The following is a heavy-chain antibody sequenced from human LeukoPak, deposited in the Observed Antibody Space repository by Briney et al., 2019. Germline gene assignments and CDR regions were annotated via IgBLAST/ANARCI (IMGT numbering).Heavy chain of an antibody. Sequence: PGGSLRLSCAASGFTFSDYYMSWIRQAPGKGLEWVSYISSSGSTIYYADSVKGRFTISRGNAKNSLYLQMNSLRAEDTAVYYCARDAADTADKRFDYWGRGTLVTVSS. D-gene: IGHD5-18*01. CDR1: GFTFSDYY. CDR3: ARDAADTADKRFDY. V-gene: IGHV3-11*01. CDR2: ISSSGSTI. J-gene: IGHJ4*02.